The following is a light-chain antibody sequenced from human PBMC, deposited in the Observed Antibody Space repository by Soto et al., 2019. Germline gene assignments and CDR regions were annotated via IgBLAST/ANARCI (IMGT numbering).Light chain of an antibody. J-gene: IGKJ4*02. Sequence: EMVKSQSPAGLPFTKEERVTLTCQASQSVRSYLAWYQQKPGKAPRLLIYDASNWATGIPARFSGSGSGIYLTITIGGLEPEDFAPYYCHQRSNGGRTFGEGTKVDIK. CDR2: DAS. CDR3: HQRSNGGRT. V-gene: IGKV3-11*01. CDR1: QSVRSY.